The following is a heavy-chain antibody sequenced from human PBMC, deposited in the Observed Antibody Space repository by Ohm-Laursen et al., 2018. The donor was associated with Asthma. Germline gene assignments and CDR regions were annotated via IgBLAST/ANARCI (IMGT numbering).Heavy chain of an antibody. V-gene: IGHV1-69*13. CDR3: ARGGEMATIDY. CDR2: IIPIFGTA. CDR1: GGTFSSYA. D-gene: IGHD5-24*01. Sequence: PVKVSCNASGGTFSSYAISWVRQAPGQGLEWMGGIIPIFGTANYAQKFQGRVTITADESTSTAYMELSSLRSEDTAVYYCARGGEMATIDYWGQGTLVTVSS. J-gene: IGHJ4*02.